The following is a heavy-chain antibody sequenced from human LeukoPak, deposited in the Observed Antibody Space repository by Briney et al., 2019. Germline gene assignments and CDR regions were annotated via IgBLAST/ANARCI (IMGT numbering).Heavy chain of an antibody. V-gene: IGHV5-51*01. J-gene: IGHJ5*02. CDR3: ARRGHSIPGPGWFDP. CDR2: IYPGDSDT. CDR1: GYSFSTYW. Sequence: GASLKISCKGSGYSFSTYWIGWVRQMPGKGLEWMGIIYPGDSDTRYSPSFQGQVTISADKSISTAYLQWSSLKASDTAMYYCARRGHSIPGPGWFDPWGQGTLVTVSS. D-gene: IGHD2-21*01.